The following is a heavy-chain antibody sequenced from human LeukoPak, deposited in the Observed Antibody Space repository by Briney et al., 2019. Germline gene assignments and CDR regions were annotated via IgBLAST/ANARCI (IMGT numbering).Heavy chain of an antibody. V-gene: IGHV3-21*01. CDR3: ARDEGPYSSGWYVSFDY. D-gene: IGHD6-19*01. J-gene: IGHJ4*02. Sequence: GGSLRLSCAASGFTFSSYSMNWVRQAPGKGVEWVSSISSSSSYIYYADSVKGRFTISRDNAKNSLYLQMNSLRAEDTAVYYCARDEGPYSSGWYVSFDYWGQGTLVTVSS. CDR2: ISSSSSYI. CDR1: GFTFSSYS.